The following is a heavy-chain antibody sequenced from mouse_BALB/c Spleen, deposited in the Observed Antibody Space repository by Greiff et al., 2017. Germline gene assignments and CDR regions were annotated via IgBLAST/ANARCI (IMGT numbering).Heavy chain of an antibody. J-gene: IGHJ1*01. Sequence: EVKVVESGGGLVQPGGSLRLSCATSGFTFTDYYMSWVRQPPGKALEWLGFIRNKANGYTTEYSASVKGRFTISRDNSQSILYLQMNTLRAEDSATYYCAREGPHWYFDVWGAGTTVTVSS. CDR3: AREGPHWYFDV. V-gene: IGHV7-3*02. CDR1: GFTFTDYY. CDR2: IRNKANGYTT.